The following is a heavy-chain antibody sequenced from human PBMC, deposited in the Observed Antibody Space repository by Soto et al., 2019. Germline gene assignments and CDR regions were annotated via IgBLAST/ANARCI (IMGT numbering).Heavy chain of an antibody. CDR3: AGGKISGLFDS. Sequence: QVQLQQWGARLLKPSETLSLTCAVYGGSFSGYYWTWIRQPPGTVLGWLGEINHSGSTNYNPSLKSRVTLSVDTAKNQFSLKLTSVTAADSAVYYCAGGKISGLFDSWGQGTLVTVSS. CDR2: INHSGST. V-gene: IGHV4-34*01. CDR1: GGSFSGYY. J-gene: IGHJ4*02.